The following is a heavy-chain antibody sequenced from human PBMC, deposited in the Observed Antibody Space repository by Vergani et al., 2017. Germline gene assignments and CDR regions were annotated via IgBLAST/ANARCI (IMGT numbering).Heavy chain of an antibody. CDR3: ATLPLQTQQQVTS. Sequence: VQLVESGGGVVQPGRSLRLSCAASGFTLSDHVMDWVRQGPGKGLEWVGRSRNKARSKTTEYSASVKGRFTISRDDSRNSLYLQMNSLKTEDTAVYYCATLPLQTQQQVTSWGQGTLVTVSS. J-gene: IGHJ5*02. V-gene: IGHV3-72*01. CDR2: SRNKARSKTT. CDR1: GFTLSDHV. D-gene: IGHD6-13*01.